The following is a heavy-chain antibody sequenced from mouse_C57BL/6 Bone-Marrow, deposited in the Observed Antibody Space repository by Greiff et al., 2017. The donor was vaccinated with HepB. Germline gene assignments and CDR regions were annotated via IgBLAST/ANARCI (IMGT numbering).Heavy chain of an antibody. CDR1: GYTFTSYW. V-gene: IGHV1-64*01. Sequence: VQLQQSGAELVKPGASVKLSCKASGYTFTSYWMHWVKQRPGQGLEWIGMIHPNSGSTNYNEKFKSKATLTVDKSSSTAYMQLSSLTSEDSAVYYCARSGGSSYSWFAYWGQGTLVTVSA. J-gene: IGHJ3*01. D-gene: IGHD1-1*01. CDR3: ARSGGSSYSWFAY. CDR2: IHPNSGST.